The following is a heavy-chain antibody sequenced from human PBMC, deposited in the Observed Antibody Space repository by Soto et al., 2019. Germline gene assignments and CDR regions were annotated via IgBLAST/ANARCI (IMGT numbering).Heavy chain of an antibody. Sequence: PGGSLRLSCAASRFTFSNYWMHWVRQAPGKGLVWVSRINSDGSSTNYADSVKGRFTISRDSAKNTLYLQMNSLRAEDTAVYYCARHRDAHRDGWGQGTTVTVS. D-gene: IGHD2-21*01. V-gene: IGHV3-74*01. CDR1: RFTFSNYW. CDR2: INSDGSST. CDR3: ARHRDAHRDG. J-gene: IGHJ6*02.